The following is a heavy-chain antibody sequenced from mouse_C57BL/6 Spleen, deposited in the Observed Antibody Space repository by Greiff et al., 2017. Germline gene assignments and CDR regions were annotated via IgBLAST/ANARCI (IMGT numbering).Heavy chain of an antibody. CDR2: ISYDGSN. D-gene: IGHD2-3*01. V-gene: IGHV3-6*01. CDR1: GYSITSGYY. Sequence: VQLQESGPGLVKPSQSLSLTCSVTGYSITSGYYWNWIRQFPGNQLEWMGYISYDGSNNYNPSLKNRISITRDTSKNQFFLKLNSVTTEDTATYDCARSHDGYYFFDYWGQGTTLTVSS. CDR3: ARSHDGYYFFDY. J-gene: IGHJ2*01.